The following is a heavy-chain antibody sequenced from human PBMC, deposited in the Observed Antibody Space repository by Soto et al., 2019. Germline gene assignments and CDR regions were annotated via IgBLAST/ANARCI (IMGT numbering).Heavy chain of an antibody. CDR1: GGTFSSYT. D-gene: IGHD1-1*01. CDR3: ASSCTNLPHSSPFDY. CDR2: IIPILGIA. V-gene: IGHV1-69*02. J-gene: IGHJ4*02. Sequence: QVQLVQSGAEVKKPGSSVKDSCKASGGTFSSYTISWVRQAPGQGLEWMGRIIPILGIANYAQKFQGRVPISAYKSTSTAYMELSSLRSEDTAVYYCASSCTNLPHSSPFDYWGQGTLVTVSS.